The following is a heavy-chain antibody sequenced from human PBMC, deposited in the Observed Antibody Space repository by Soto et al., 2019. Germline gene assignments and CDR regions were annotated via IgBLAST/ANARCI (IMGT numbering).Heavy chain of an antibody. CDR1: GYTFTSYG. Sequence: QVQLVQSGAEVKKPGASVKVSCKASGYTFTSYGISWVRQAPGQGLEWMGWISAYNGNTNYGQKLQGRVTMTTHTSTSTAYMELRSLRSDDTAVYYCARELAAAGTPYYYYYMDVWGKGTTVTVSS. CDR2: ISAYNGNT. CDR3: ARELAAAGTPYYYYYMDV. V-gene: IGHV1-18*01. J-gene: IGHJ6*03. D-gene: IGHD6-13*01.